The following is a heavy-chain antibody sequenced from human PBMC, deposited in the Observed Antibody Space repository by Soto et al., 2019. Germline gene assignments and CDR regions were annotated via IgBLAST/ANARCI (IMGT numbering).Heavy chain of an antibody. CDR3: ARDPGYGDYYGMDV. V-gene: IGHV3-33*01. CDR1: GFTFSSYG. D-gene: IGHD4-17*01. CDR2: IWYDGSNK. J-gene: IGHJ6*02. Sequence: QVQLVESGGGVVQPGRSLRLSCAASGFTFSSYGMHWVRQAPGKGLEWVAVIWYDGSNKYYADSVKGRFTISRDNSKNTLYLQMNSLRAEDTAVYYCARDPGYGDYYGMDVWCQGTTVTVSS.